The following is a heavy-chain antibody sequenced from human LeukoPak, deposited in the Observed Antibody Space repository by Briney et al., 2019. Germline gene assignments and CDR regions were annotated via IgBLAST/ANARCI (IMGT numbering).Heavy chain of an antibody. V-gene: IGHV4-34*01. CDR3: ARANYYDSSGYYAN. CDR1: GGSFSGYY. CDR2: INHSGST. D-gene: IGHD3-22*01. J-gene: IGHJ4*02. Sequence: SETLSLTCAVYGGSFSGYYCSWIRQPPGKGLEWIGEINHSGSTNYNPSLKSRVTISVDTSKNQFSLKLSSVTAADTAVYYCARANYYDSSGYYANWGQGTLVTVSS.